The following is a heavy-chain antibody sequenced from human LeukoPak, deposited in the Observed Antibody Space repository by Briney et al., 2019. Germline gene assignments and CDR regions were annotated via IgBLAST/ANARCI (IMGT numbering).Heavy chain of an antibody. J-gene: IGHJ6*02. D-gene: IGHD3-10*01. V-gene: IGHV1-69*13. CDR1: GGTFSSYA. Sequence: SVKVSCKASGGTFSSYAISWVRQAPGQGLEWMGGIIPIFGTANYAQKFQGRVTITADESTSTAYMELSSLRSEDTAVYYCARTTPVRGTGTNYLMDVWGQGTTVTVSS. CDR3: ARTTPVRGTGTNYLMDV. CDR2: IIPIFGTA.